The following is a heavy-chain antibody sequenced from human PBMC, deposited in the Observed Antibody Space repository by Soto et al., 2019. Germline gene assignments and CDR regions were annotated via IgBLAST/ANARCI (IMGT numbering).Heavy chain of an antibody. Sequence: PSETLSLTCAVSGGSISSSNWWSWVRQPPGKGLEWIGEIYHSGSTNYNPSLKSRVTISVDKSKNQFSLKLSSVTAADTAVYYCARDIKSGAAGSVYWGQGTLVTVSS. J-gene: IGHJ4*02. CDR2: IYHSGST. CDR3: ARDIKSGAAGSVY. V-gene: IGHV4-4*02. CDR1: GGSISSSNW. D-gene: IGHD6-13*01.